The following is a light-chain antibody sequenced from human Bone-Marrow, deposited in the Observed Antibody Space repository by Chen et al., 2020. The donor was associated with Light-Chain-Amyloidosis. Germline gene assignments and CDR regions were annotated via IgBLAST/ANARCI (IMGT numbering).Light chain of an antibody. CDR1: QTIISNY. J-gene: IGKJ4*01. CDR2: GSS. Sequence: IVLMQSTVTLSLAPGEGANLSCRASQTIISNYLTLYQQKFGQAPRLLINGSSSRATGIPDRFTGSGSGTDFTLTINRLEPEDFAMYYCQQYGTSPLTFGGGTKVEIK. V-gene: IGKV3-20*01. CDR3: QQYGTSPLT.